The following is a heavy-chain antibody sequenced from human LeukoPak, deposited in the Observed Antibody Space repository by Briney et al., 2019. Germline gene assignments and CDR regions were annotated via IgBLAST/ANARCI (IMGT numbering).Heavy chain of an antibody. V-gene: IGHV3-23*01. Sequence: GGSLRLSCAASGFTFSSYAMGWVRQAPGKGLEWVSAISGSGGSTYYADSVKGRFTISRDNSKNTLYLQMNSLRAEDTAVYYCARGYCSSTSCYPDYWGQGTLVTVSS. J-gene: IGHJ4*02. CDR3: ARGYCSSTSCYPDY. CDR2: ISGSGGST. CDR1: GFTFSSYA. D-gene: IGHD2-2*01.